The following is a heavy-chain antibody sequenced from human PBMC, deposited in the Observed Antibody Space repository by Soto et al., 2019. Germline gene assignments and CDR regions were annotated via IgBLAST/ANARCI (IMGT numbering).Heavy chain of an antibody. Sequence: QVQLQESGPGLVKPSGTLSLTCAVSGGSISSSNWWSWVRQPPGKGLEWIGEIYHSGSTNYNPSLKSRVTISVDKSKNQYSLKLSSVTAADTAVYYGARGDIVVVPAAIRGWFDPWGQGTLVTVSS. V-gene: IGHV4-4*02. J-gene: IGHJ5*02. CDR1: GGSISSSNW. CDR2: IYHSGST. CDR3: ARGDIVVVPAAIRGWFDP. D-gene: IGHD2-2*01.